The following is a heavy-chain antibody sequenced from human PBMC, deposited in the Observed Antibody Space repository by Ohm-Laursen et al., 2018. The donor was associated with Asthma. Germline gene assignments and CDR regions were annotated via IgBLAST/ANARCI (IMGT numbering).Heavy chain of an antibody. V-gene: IGHV3-48*01. CDR1: GFTFSTFS. Sequence: SLRLSCSASGFTFSTFSMNWVRQAPGKGLEWVSYISGSGETFSYVDSVRGRFTISRDNAKHSLYLQMTSLRVEDTAVYYCAREWGGMDVWGPGATVTVSS. CDR3: AREWGGMDV. D-gene: IGHD1-26*01. J-gene: IGHJ6*02. CDR2: ISGSGETF.